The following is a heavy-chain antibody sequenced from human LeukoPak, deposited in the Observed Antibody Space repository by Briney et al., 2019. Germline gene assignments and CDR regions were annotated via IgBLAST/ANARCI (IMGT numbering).Heavy chain of an antibody. Sequence: ASVKVSCKASGYTFTSHDINWVRQATGQGLEWMGWMSPNSGDTGYARKFQGRVTMTSDSSISTAYMELSSLRSEDTAIYYCVRTPPNWGFDYWGQGTLVTVSS. V-gene: IGHV1-8*01. D-gene: IGHD7-27*01. J-gene: IGHJ4*02. CDR1: GYTFTSHD. CDR2: MSPNSGDT. CDR3: VRTPPNWGFDY.